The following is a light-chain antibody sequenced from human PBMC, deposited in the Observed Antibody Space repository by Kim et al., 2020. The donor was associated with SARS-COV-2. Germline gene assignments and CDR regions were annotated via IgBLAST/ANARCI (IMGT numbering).Light chain of an antibody. V-gene: IGKV4-1*01. CDR1: QSVLYSSNNKNY. Sequence: ATINCKSSQSVLYSSNNKNYLAWYQQKPGQPPKLLIYCASTRESGVPDRFSGSGSGTDLTLTISILQAEDVAVYYCQQYYSTPFTFGPGTKVDIK. J-gene: IGKJ3*01. CDR2: CAS. CDR3: QQYYSTPFT.